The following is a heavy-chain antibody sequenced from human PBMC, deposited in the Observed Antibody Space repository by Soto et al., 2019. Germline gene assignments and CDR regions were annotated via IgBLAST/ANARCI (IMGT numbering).Heavy chain of an antibody. CDR2: IDWDDNK. J-gene: IGHJ6*02. CDR3: ARLPAAKGDYSYGMDV. D-gene: IGHD2-2*01. Sequence: SGPTLVNPTQTLPLTCTFSGFSLSTSGMCVSWIRQPPGKALEWLALIDWDDNKYYSTSLKTRLTISKDTSKNQVVLTMTNMDPVDTATYYCARLPAAKGDYSYGMDVWGQGTTVTVSS. CDR1: GFSLSTSGMC. V-gene: IGHV2-70*01.